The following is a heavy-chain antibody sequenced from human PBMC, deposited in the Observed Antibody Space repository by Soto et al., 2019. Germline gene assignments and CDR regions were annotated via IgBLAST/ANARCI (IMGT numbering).Heavy chain of an antibody. Sequence: EVQLVESGGGLVQPGGSLRLSCAASGFTFSSYSMNWVRQAPGKGLEWVSYISSSSSTIYYADSVKGRFTISRDNAKNSLYLQMNSLRAEDTAVYYCAGSTVTFNCYYYYMDVWGKGTTVTVSS. V-gene: IGHV3-48*01. J-gene: IGHJ6*03. CDR1: GFTFSSYS. CDR3: AGSTVTFNCYYYYMDV. CDR2: ISSSSSTI. D-gene: IGHD4-17*01.